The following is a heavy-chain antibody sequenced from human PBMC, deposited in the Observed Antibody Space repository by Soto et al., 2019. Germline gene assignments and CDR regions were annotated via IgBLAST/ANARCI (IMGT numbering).Heavy chain of an antibody. CDR2: IDPSDSYT. D-gene: IGHD4-17*01. CDR3: ARAYGDSYYFDY. J-gene: IGHJ4*02. CDR1: GYSFTSYW. V-gene: IGHV5-10-1*01. Sequence: GESLKISCKGSGYSFTSYWISWVRQMPGKGLEWMGRIDPSDSYTNYSPSFQGHVTISADKSISTAYLQWSSLKASDTAMYYCARAYGDSYYFDYWGQGTLVTVSS.